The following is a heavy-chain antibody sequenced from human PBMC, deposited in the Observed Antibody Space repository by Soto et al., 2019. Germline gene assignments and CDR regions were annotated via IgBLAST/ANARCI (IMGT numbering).Heavy chain of an antibody. CDR1: GGSISSCY. CDR2: IYYSGST. Sequence: QVQLQESGPGLVKPSETLSLTCTVSGGSISSCYWSWIRQPPGKGLEWIEYIYYSGSTNYNPSLKSRVTISVDTSKNQFSLKLSSVTAADTAVYYCASLPVPSYRGYYYGMDVWGQGTTVTVSS. V-gene: IGHV4-59*08. J-gene: IGHJ6*02. CDR3: ASLPVPSYRGYYYGMDV.